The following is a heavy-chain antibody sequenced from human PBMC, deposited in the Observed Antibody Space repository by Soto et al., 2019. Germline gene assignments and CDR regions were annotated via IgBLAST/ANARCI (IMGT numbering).Heavy chain of an antibody. D-gene: IGHD1-1*01. CDR3: ARRKERSGPHYFDS. CDR1: GYTFITYD. V-gene: IGHV1-8*01. Sequence: ASVKVSCKASGYTFITYDINWVRQAPGQGLEWMGWMNPYNGNAGYAQKFQGRVTMTRNTSISTAYMELTSLKSNDTAVYFCARRKERSGPHYFDSWGQGTLVTVAS. J-gene: IGHJ4*02. CDR2: MNPYNGNA.